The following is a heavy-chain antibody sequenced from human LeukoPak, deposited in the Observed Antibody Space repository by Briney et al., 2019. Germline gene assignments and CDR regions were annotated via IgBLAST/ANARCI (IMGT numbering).Heavy chain of an antibody. CDR1: GFTFSNYN. J-gene: IGHJ3*02. CDR3: AKALTIAVAGTGAFDI. D-gene: IGHD6-19*01. CDR2: ISGSGGST. V-gene: IGHV3-23*01. Sequence: TGGSLRLSCAVSGFTFSNYNMNWVRQAPGKGLEWVSAISGSGGSTYYADSVKGRFTISRDNSKNTLYLQMNSLRAEDTAVYYCAKALTIAVAGTGAFDIWGQGTMVTVSS.